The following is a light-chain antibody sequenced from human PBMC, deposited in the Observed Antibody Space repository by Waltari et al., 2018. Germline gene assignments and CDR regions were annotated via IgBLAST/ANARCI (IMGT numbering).Light chain of an antibody. CDR3: QYRGHWPPGAT. CDR2: DAS. Sequence: EIVLTQSPATLSLSPGERATLSCRASQSVNNRLAWYQQKPGQAPRLLIYDASKRATGIPARFSGSGSGTDFTLTISSLDPEDFAVYYCQYRGHWPPGATFGPGTKVEIK. J-gene: IGKJ3*01. CDR1: QSVNNR. V-gene: IGKV3-11*01.